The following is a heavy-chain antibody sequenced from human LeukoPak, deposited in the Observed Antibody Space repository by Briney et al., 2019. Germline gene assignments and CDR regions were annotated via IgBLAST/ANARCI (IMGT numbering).Heavy chain of an antibody. CDR1: GYTFTGYY. Sequence: ASVKVSCKASGYTFTGYYMHWVRQAPGQGLEWMGRINPNSGGTNYAQKFQGRVTMTRDTSISTAYMELSRLRSDDTAVYYCARGYCSGGSCYGYNLWGQGTLVTVS. D-gene: IGHD2-15*01. CDR3: ARGYCSGGSCYGYNL. V-gene: IGHV1-2*06. CDR2: INPNSGGT. J-gene: IGHJ4*02.